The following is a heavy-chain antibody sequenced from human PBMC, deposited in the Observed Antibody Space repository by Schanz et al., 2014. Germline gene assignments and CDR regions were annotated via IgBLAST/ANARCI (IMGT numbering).Heavy chain of an antibody. CDR2: ISDSGTYT. CDR3: ARPPHDSSGYYPFDY. CDR1: GFVFGDYY. Sequence: VQLLESGGGLVQPGGSLRLSCAASGFVFGDYYMTWIRQAPGKGLEWLSYISDSGTYTNYADSVKGRFTISRDNAKSSLYLQMNSLRAEDTAVYYCARPPHDSSGYYPFDYWGQGTLVTDSS. V-gene: IGHV3-11*03. J-gene: IGHJ4*02. D-gene: IGHD3-22*01.